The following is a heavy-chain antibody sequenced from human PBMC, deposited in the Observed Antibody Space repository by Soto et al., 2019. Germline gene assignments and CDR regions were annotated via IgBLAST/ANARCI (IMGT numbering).Heavy chain of an antibody. CDR2: ISAYNGNT. CDR3: ARDLSAPSWLGFDY. Sequence: VASVKVSCKASGYTVTSYGISCVRQAPGQVLEWMGWISAYNGNTNYAQKLQGRVTMTTDTSTSTAYMELRSLRSDDTAVYYCARDLSAPSWLGFDYWGQGTLVTVSS. CDR1: GYTVTSYG. D-gene: IGHD6-19*01. V-gene: IGHV1-18*01. J-gene: IGHJ4*02.